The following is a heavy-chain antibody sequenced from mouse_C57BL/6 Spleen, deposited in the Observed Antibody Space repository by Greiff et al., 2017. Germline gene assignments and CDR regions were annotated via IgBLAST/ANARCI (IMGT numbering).Heavy chain of an antibody. Sequence: EVKLQESGGGLVKPGGSLKLSCAASGFTFSDYGMHWVRQAPEKGLEWVAYISSGSSTIYYADTVKGRFTISRDNAKNTLFLQMTSLRSEDTAMYYCARLMITTLYYYAMDYWGQGTSGTVSS. CDR3: ARLMITTLYYYAMDY. D-gene: IGHD2-4*01. J-gene: IGHJ4*01. V-gene: IGHV5-17*01. CDR2: ISSGSSTI. CDR1: GFTFSDYG.